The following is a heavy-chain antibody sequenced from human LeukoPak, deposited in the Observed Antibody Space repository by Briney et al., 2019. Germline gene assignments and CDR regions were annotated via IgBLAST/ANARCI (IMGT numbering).Heavy chain of an antibody. D-gene: IGHD2-15*01. Sequence: GGSLRLSCAASGFTFHNYGMHWVRQAPGQGLEWVALISYDGSNTYYADSVKGRFTISRENSNNTLYLQMNRLRAEDTAVYYCARDQQRFCSGGTCYLGFEYWGQGILVTVSS. CDR2: ISYDGSNT. CDR3: ARDQQRFCSGGTCYLGFEY. V-gene: IGHV3-33*01. J-gene: IGHJ4*02. CDR1: GFTFHNYG.